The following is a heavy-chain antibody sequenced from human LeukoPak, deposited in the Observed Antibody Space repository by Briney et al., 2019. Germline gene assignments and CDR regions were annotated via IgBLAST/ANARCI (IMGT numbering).Heavy chain of an antibody. Sequence: SETLSLTCTVSGGSINNYYWSWIRQPPGKGLEWIGYIYYSGSTNYNPSLKGRVTLSVDTSKSQFSLKLSSVTTADTAVYYCARGNSYFDYWGQGTLVTVSS. CDR2: IYYSGST. J-gene: IGHJ4*02. CDR3: ARGNSYFDY. V-gene: IGHV4-59*01. D-gene: IGHD1/OR15-1a*01. CDR1: GGSINNYY.